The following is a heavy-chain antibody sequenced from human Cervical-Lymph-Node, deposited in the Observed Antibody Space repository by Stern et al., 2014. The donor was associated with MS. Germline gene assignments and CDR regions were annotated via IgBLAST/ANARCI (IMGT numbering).Heavy chain of an antibody. D-gene: IGHD6-6*01. CDR2: INPTSGGA. CDR3: TRALRIADRPSPGGHWFDP. J-gene: IGHJ5*02. V-gene: IGHV1-2*02. Sequence: QVQLVESGAEVEKPGASVKVSCKASGYIFTDSYLHWVRQAPGQGLEWMGRINPTSGGASYAQSFQGRVTLTSDTSIPTAYIDLSRFTSDDTAVYYCTRALRIADRPSPGGHWFDPWGQGTLVIVSS. CDR1: GYIFTDSY.